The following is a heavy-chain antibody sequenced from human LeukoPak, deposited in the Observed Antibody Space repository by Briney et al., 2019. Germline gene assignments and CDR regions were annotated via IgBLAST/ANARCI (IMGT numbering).Heavy chain of an antibody. CDR3: GRRSPPNSYGSGSYFGY. Sequence: SETLSLTCAVYGGSFSGYYWSWIRQPPGKGPEWIGEIDHSGSTNYNPSLKSRVTISVDTPKNQFSLKLTSVTAADTAVYYCGRRSPPNSYGSGSYFGYWGQGTLVTVSS. J-gene: IGHJ4*02. V-gene: IGHV4-34*01. CDR1: GGSFSGYY. CDR2: IDHSGST. D-gene: IGHD3-10*01.